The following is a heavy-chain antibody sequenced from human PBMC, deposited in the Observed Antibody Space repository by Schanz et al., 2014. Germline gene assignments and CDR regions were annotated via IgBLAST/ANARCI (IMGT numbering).Heavy chain of an antibody. D-gene: IGHD1-26*01. V-gene: IGHV3-48*01. Sequence: EVQLLESGGGLVQPGGSLRLSCAASGFTFRGYAMSWVRQAPGRGLEWISYIGSSSSRIDHADSVKGRFTISRDNAKNSLYLQMNSLRAEDTAVYYCARSRSGFYCEYWGQGTLVTVSS. CDR3: ARSRSGFYCEY. CDR2: IGSSSSRI. J-gene: IGHJ4*02. CDR1: GFTFRGYA.